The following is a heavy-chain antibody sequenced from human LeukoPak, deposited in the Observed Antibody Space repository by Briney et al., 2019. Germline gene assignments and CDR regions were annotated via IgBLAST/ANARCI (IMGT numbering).Heavy chain of an antibody. D-gene: IGHD6-6*01. J-gene: IGHJ6*03. CDR2: ISAYNGNT. CDR1: GYTFTSYG. V-gene: IGHV1-18*01. Sequence: ASVKVSCKASGYTFTSYGISWVRQAPGQGLEWMGWISAYNGNTNYAQELQGRVTMTTDTSTSTAYMELRSLRSDDTAVYYCARSAAARGYYYMDVWGKGTTVTVSS. CDR3: ARSAAARGYYYMDV.